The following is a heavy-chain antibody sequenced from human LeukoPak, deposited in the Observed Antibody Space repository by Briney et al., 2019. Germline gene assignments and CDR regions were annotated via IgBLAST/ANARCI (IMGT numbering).Heavy chain of an antibody. J-gene: IGHJ4*02. CDR1: GFTFSNHY. V-gene: IGHV3-21*01. Sequence: PXGSLRLSCAASGFTFSNHYMNWVRQAPGKGLEWVSSISSGSSSIYYADSVKGRFTISRDNAKSSLYLQMNSLRAEDTAVYYCARHFDYWGQGTLVTVSS. CDR3: ARHFDY. CDR2: ISSGSSSI.